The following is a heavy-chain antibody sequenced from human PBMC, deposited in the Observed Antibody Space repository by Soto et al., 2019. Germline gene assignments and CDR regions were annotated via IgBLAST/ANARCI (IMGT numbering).Heavy chain of an antibody. CDR1: GFTFSSYG. J-gene: IGHJ1*01. V-gene: IGHV3-30*18. D-gene: IGHD6-13*01. CDR3: AKDAYSSSWYWVLTPASLFAEYFQH. Sequence: QVQLVESGGGVVQPGRSLRLSCAASGFTFSSYGMHWVRQAAGKGLEWVAVISYDGSNKYYADSVKGRFTISRDNSKNTLYLQMNSLRAEDTAVYYCAKDAYSSSWYWVLTPASLFAEYFQHWGQGTLVTVSS. CDR2: ISYDGSNK.